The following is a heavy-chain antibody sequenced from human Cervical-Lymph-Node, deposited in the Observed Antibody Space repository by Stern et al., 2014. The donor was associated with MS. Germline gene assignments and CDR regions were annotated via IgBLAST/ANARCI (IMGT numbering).Heavy chain of an antibody. Sequence: VQLVQSGAELIRPGESLKISCKGSGFKFSIYWIAWVRQVPGKGLEWMGIIYPGDSETRYSPSFQGQVTMSADKSTSPAYLQWSSLNASDTAMYFCARQTTAWASDVWGQGTLVTVSS. V-gene: IGHV5-51*01. J-gene: IGHJ4*02. D-gene: IGHD1-14*01. CDR1: GFKFSIYW. CDR2: IYPGDSET. CDR3: ARQTTAWASDV.